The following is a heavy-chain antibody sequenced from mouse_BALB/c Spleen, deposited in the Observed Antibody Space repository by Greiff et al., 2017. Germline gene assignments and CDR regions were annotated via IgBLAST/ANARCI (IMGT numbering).Heavy chain of an antibody. J-gene: IGHJ2*01. V-gene: IGHV5-12-2*01. CDR3: ARHYRYDYFDY. CDR2: ISNGGGST. CDR1: GFTFSSYT. D-gene: IGHD2-14*01. Sequence: EVQLVESGGGLVQPGGSRRLSCAASGFTFSSYTMSWVRQTPEKRLEWVAYISNGGGSTYYPDTVKGRFTISRDNAKNTLYLQMSSLKSEDTAMYYCARHYRYDYFDYWGQGTTLTVSS.